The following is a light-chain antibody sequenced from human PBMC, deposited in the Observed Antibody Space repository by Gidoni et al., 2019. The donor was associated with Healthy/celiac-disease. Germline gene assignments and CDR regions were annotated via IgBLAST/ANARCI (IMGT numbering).Light chain of an antibody. V-gene: IGKV1-39*01. CDR2: AAS. CDR1: QSISSY. J-gene: IGKJ1*01. CDR3: QQSYSTPPWT. Sequence: IQMTQSPSSLSASVGDRVTITCRASQSISSYLNWYQQKPGKAPKLLIYAASSLQSGVPSRFSGSGSGTDFTLTISSLQPEDFATYYCQQSYSTPPWTFGQGTKVKSN.